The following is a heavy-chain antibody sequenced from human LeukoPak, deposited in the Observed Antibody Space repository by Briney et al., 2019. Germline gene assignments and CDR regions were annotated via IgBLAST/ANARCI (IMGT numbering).Heavy chain of an antibody. CDR1: GGSISSSSYY. V-gene: IGHV4-39*01. CDR2: IYYSGST. CDR3: ASQIVGAFDP. D-gene: IGHD3-16*01. J-gene: IGHJ5*02. Sequence: SETLSLTCTVSGGSISSSSYYWGWIRQPPGKGLEWIGSIYYSGSTYYNPSLKSRVTISVDTSKNQFSLKLSSVTAADTAVYYCASQIVGAFDPWGQGTLVTVSS.